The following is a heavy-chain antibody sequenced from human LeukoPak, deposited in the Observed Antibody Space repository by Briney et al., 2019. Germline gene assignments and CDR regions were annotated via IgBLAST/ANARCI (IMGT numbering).Heavy chain of an antibody. V-gene: IGHV1-2*04. D-gene: IGHD3-22*01. CDR1: GYTFTDYY. CDR2: INPNSGGT. Sequence: ASVKVSCKASGYTFTDYYMHWVRQAPGQGLEWMGRINPNSGGTNYAQKFQAWVTMTRDTSISTAYMELSRLRSDDTALYYCARAAYYYDGSGYYLGDWGQGTLVTVSS. J-gene: IGHJ4*02. CDR3: ARAAYYYDGSGYYLGD.